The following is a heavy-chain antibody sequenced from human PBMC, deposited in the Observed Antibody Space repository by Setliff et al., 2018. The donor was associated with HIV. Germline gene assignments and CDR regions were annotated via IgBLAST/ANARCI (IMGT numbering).Heavy chain of an antibody. CDR1: GGSIWNYY. Sequence: SETLSLTCTVSGGSIWNYYWSWIRQPPGKGLEWIGYIYYSGSTNYNPSLKSRVTISVDTSKNQFSLKLGSVTAADTAVYYCARVHSGSYYVRRDDAFDIWGQGTMVTVSS. CDR2: IYYSGST. D-gene: IGHD1-26*01. V-gene: IGHV4-59*01. J-gene: IGHJ3*02. CDR3: ARVHSGSYYVRRDDAFDI.